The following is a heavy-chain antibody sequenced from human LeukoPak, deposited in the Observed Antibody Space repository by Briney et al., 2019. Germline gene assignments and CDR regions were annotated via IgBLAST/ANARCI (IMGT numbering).Heavy chain of an antibody. CDR3: AREGSFDSSGYNDALDI. CDR1: GFIVSGKY. J-gene: IGHJ3*02. V-gene: IGHV3-53*01. D-gene: IGHD3-22*01. CDR2: IRSGGST. Sequence: GGSLRLSCAASGFIVSGKYMSCVRQAPGKGLEWVSVIRSGGSTSYADSVKGRFTISRDNSKNTLYLQMNSLRAEDTAVYYCAREGSFDSSGYNDALDIWGQGTMVTVSA.